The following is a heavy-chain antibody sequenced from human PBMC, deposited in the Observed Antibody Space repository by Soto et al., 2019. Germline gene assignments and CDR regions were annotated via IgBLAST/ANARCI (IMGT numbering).Heavy chain of an antibody. Sequence: PSETLSLTCAVCGGSFTGYYWSWIRQPPGKGLEWIGEINQSGNTNYNPSLKSRVTISVDTSKNQLFLNLTSVTAADTAMYYCARHHVRGRTIAGAAEFWGQGTLVTVSS. J-gene: IGHJ4*02. CDR2: INQSGNT. CDR3: ARHHVRGRTIAGAAEF. D-gene: IGHD6-13*01. CDR1: GGSFTGYY. V-gene: IGHV4-34*01.